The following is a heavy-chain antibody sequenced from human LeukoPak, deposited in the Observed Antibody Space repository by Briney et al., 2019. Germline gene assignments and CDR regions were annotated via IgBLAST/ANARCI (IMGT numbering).Heavy chain of an antibody. Sequence: WGSLRLTCAASGFTLSHYWMHWVRQIPGKGLVWVSRIDSDGSSTTHADSVKGRFTISRDTAKNTLHLQMDSLRVEDTALYYCVREYYYGSSGVYHAAFDIWGHGTLVTVSS. CDR2: IDSDGSST. CDR3: VREYYYGSSGVYHAAFDI. V-gene: IGHV3-74*03. CDR1: GFTLSHYW. D-gene: IGHD3-22*01. J-gene: IGHJ3*02.